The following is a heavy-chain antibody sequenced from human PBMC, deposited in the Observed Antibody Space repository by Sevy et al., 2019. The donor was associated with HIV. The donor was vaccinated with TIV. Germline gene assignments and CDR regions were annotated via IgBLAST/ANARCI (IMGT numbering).Heavy chain of an antibody. J-gene: IGHJ4*02. CDR1: GFTFSDYR. CDR3: ARDRGEILSSAFDY. D-gene: IGHD3-16*01. CDR2: ISYDGRNNK. Sequence: GGSLRLSCAASGFTFSDYRFHWVRQAPGKGLEWVAVISYDGRNNKYNADSVKGRFTISRDNSKNTVYLQMNSLRAEDTVIYYCARDRGEILSSAFDYWGQGTLVTVSS. V-gene: IGHV3-30*04.